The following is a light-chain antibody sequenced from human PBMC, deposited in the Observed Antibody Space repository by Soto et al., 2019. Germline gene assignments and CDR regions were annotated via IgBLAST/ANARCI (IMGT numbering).Light chain of an antibody. CDR1: QSISGGS. CDR2: GAS. Sequence: EIVLTQSPGTLSLSPRERAALSCRASQSISGGSLGWYQQKPGQPPRLFIHGASGRAAGIPDRFSGSGSGTDFTLTISRLEPEDFAVYYCQQYGTSPGTFGQGTKLEIK. J-gene: IGKJ2*02. CDR3: QQYGTSPGT. V-gene: IGKV3-20*01.